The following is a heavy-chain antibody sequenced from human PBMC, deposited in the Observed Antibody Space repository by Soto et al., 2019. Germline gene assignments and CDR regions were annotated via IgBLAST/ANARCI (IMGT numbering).Heavy chain of an antibody. CDR2: INTDGSGT. V-gene: IGHV3-74*01. CDR1: GFTFRRHW. J-gene: IGHJ3*01. Sequence: EVQLVESGGGLVQPGGSLRLSCGASGFTFRRHWMHWVRQTPGKGLVWVSRINTDGSGTSYADSVQGRFTISRDNAKNTLYLQMSSLRAEDTAVYYCVREVYSDSEYDGFDVWGQGKTVTGSS. CDR3: VREVYSDSEYDGFDV. D-gene: IGHD4-17*01.